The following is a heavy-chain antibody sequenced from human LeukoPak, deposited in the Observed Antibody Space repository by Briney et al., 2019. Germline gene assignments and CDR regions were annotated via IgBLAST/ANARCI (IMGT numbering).Heavy chain of an antibody. J-gene: IGHJ4*02. CDR1: GYTFTSYG. V-gene: IGHV1-18*01. D-gene: IGHD5-18*01. CDR2: ISAYNGNT. CDR3: ARAGYSYGPPDY. Sequence: ASVTVSFTASGYTFTSYGISWVRQAPGQGLEWMGWISAYNGNTNYAQKLQGRVTMTTDTSTSTAYMELRSLRSDDTAVYYCARAGYSYGPPDYWGQGTLVTVSS.